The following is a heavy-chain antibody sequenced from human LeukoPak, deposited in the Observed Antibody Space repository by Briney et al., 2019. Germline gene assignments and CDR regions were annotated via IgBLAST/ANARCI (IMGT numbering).Heavy chain of an antibody. J-gene: IGHJ4*02. V-gene: IGHV3-23*01. CDR3: AKDHRLRYFDWLTSFDY. Sequence: GGSLRLACAASGFRFSSYAMSWVRQAPGKGLEWVSAISGSGVSTYYADSVKGRFTVSRDNSKNTLYLQMSSLRAEDTAVYYCAKDHRLRYFDWLTSFDYWGQGTLVTVSS. CDR1: GFRFSSYA. D-gene: IGHD3-9*01. CDR2: ISGSGVST.